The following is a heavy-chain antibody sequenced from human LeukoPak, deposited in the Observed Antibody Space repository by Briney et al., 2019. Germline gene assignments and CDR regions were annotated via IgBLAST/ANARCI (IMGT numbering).Heavy chain of an antibody. V-gene: IGHV4-31*03. CDR2: IYYSGST. D-gene: IGHD7-27*01. J-gene: IGHJ5*02. CDR3: ARELGMPPLFDP. CDR1: GGSISSGGYY. Sequence: SQTVSLTCTVSGGSISSGGYYWSWIRQHPGKGLEWIGYIYYSGSTYYNPSLKSRVTISVDTSKNQFSLKLSSVTAADTAVYYCARELGMPPLFDPWGQGTLVTVSS.